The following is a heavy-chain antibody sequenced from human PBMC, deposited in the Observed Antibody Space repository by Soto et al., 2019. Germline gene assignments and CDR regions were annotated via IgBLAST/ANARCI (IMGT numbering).Heavy chain of an antibody. D-gene: IGHD2-15*01. CDR3: ARVRVTVPGGAFDS. Sequence: SVKVLCKASGGTFSSYASSRVGRAPGHRRVWRGGIISIFGTAKYAQKFQGSVTIIADNSTRTAYMELSSVSSGHTAVYYCARVRVTVPGGAFDSWGQRAMVTVSS. V-gene: IGHV1-69*06. CDR1: GGTFSSYA. J-gene: IGHJ3*02. CDR2: IISIFGTA.